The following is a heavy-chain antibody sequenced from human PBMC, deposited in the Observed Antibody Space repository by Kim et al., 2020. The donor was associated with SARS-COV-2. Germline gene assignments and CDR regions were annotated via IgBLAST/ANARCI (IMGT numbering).Heavy chain of an antibody. CDR1: GGTFSSYA. Sequence: SVKVSCKASGGTFSSYAISWVRQAPGQGLEWMGRIIPILGIANYAQKFQGRVTITADKSTSTAYMELSSLRSEDTAVYYCARVVGYSSSWQAVFDYWGQGTLVTVSS. CDR2: IIPILGIA. V-gene: IGHV1-69*04. CDR3: ARVVGYSSSWQAVFDY. J-gene: IGHJ4*02. D-gene: IGHD6-13*01.